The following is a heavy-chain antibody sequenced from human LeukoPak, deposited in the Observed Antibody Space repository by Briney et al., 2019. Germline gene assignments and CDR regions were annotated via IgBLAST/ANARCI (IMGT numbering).Heavy chain of an antibody. Sequence: GGSLRLSCAASGFTFSSYAMSWVRQAPGKGLEWVSAISGSGGSTYYADSVKGRFTISRDNSKNTLYLQMNSLRADDTAVYYCARLRDYVWGSYRSFDYWGQGTLVTVSS. V-gene: IGHV3-23*01. J-gene: IGHJ4*02. CDR2: ISGSGGST. D-gene: IGHD3-16*02. CDR3: ARLRDYVWGSYRSFDY. CDR1: GFTFSSYA.